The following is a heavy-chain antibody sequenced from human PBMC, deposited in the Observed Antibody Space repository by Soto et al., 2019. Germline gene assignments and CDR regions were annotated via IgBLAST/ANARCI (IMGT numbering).Heavy chain of an antibody. D-gene: IGHD2-21*02. CDR2: ISTSSSTI. CDR3: ARDLDCGGDCYSY. CDR1: GFTFSSYS. Sequence: EVQLVESGGGLVQPGGSLRLSCAASGFTFSSYSMNWVRQAPGKGLEWVSYISTSSSTIYYAVSVKGRFTISRDNAKNSLYLQMNSLRAEDTAVYYCARDLDCGGDCYSYWGQGTLVTVSS. J-gene: IGHJ4*02. V-gene: IGHV3-48*01.